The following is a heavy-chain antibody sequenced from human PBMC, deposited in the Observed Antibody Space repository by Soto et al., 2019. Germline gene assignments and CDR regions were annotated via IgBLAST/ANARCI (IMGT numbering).Heavy chain of an antibody. V-gene: IGHV3-23*01. CDR1: GFTFSTYA. CDR2: IQGRDDTT. J-gene: IGHJ4*02. D-gene: IGHD2-2*01. Sequence: EVQLLESGRGLVQPGGSLTLSCAASGFTFSTYAMGWVRQAPGKGLEWVSTIQGRDDTTFYADSVRGRFTISRDNSKNTMSLQMNTLRGDDTAVYYCAKETDPRCCYGVDYWGQGALVTVSS. CDR3: AKETDPRCCYGVDY.